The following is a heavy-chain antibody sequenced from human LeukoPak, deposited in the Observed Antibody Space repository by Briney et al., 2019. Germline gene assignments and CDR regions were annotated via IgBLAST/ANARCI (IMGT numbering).Heavy chain of an antibody. J-gene: IGHJ4*02. CDR3: AKDTVEMATIPTFDS. CDR1: GFTFSSYW. V-gene: IGHV3-74*01. CDR2: INSDGSST. Sequence: GGSLRLSCAASGFTFSSYWMHWVRQAPGKGLVWVSRINSDGSSTSYADSVKGRFTISRDNSKNTLYLHMNSLRAEDTAIYYCAKDTVEMATIPTFDSWGQGTLVTVSS. D-gene: IGHD5-24*01.